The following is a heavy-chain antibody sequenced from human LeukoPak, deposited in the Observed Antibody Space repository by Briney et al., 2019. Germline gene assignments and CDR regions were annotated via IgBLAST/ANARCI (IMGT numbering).Heavy chain of an antibody. Sequence: SVKVSCKASGGTFSSYAISWVRQAPGQGLEWMGRIIPIFGTANYAQKFQGRVTITTDESTSTAYMELSSLRSEDTAVYYCASIAAADYNWFDPWGQGTLVNVAS. V-gene: IGHV1-69*05. CDR2: IIPIFGTA. D-gene: IGHD6-13*01. J-gene: IGHJ5*02. CDR3: ASIAAADYNWFDP. CDR1: GGTFSSYA.